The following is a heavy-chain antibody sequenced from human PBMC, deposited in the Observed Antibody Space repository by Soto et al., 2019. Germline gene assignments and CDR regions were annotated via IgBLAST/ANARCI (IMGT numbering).Heavy chain of an antibody. Sequence: PGESLKISCKGSGYSFTSYWIGWVRQMPGKGLEWMGIIYPGDSDTRYSPSFQGQVTISADKSISTAYLQWSSLKASDTAMYYCARLPLIAARPNDYYYGMDVWGQGTTVTVSS. CDR1: GYSFTSYW. CDR2: IYPGDSDT. J-gene: IGHJ6*02. V-gene: IGHV5-51*01. CDR3: ARLPLIAARPNDYYYGMDV. D-gene: IGHD6-6*01.